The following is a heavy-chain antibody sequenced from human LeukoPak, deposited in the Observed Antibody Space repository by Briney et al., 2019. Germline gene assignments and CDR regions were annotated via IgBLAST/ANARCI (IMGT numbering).Heavy chain of an antibody. CDR1: GFTFSSYE. Sequence: PGGSLRLSCAASGFTFSSYEMNWVRQAPGKGLEWVSYISSSGSTIYYADSVKGRFTISRDNAKNSLYLQMNSLRAEDTAVYYCARGSSSTNGFYGMDVSGQGTTVTVSS. D-gene: IGHD2-2*01. V-gene: IGHV3-48*03. J-gene: IGHJ6*02. CDR3: ARGSSSTNGFYGMDV. CDR2: ISSSGSTI.